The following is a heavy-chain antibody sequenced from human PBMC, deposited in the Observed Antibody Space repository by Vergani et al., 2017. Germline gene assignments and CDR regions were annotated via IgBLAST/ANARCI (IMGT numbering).Heavy chain of an antibody. CDR2: INPNSGGT. CDR3: ARAGYYYGSGSYYSPPGDAGGV. CDR1: GYTFTGYY. J-gene: IGHJ6*04. D-gene: IGHD3-10*01. Sequence: QVQLVQSGAEVKKPGASVKVSCKASGYTFTGYYMHWVRQAPGQGLEWMGWINPNSGGTNYAQKFQGRVTITADKSTSTAYMELSSLRSEDTAVYYCARAGYYYGSGSYYSPPGDAGGVWGKGTTVTVSS. V-gene: IGHV1-2*02.